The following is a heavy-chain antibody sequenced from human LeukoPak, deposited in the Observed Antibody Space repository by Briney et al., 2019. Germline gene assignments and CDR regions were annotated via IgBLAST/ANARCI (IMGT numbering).Heavy chain of an antibody. CDR3: ARGYCSGGSCYAGRYSYDY. CDR1: GGSISSYY. CDR2: IYYSGST. D-gene: IGHD2-15*01. J-gene: IGHJ4*02. V-gene: IGHV4-59*01. Sequence: PSETLSLTCTVSGGSISSYYWSWIRQPPGKGLEWIGNIYYSGSTNYNPSLKSRVTISVDTSKNQFSLKLTSVTTADTAVYYCARGYCSGGSCYAGRYSYDYWGQGTLVTVSS.